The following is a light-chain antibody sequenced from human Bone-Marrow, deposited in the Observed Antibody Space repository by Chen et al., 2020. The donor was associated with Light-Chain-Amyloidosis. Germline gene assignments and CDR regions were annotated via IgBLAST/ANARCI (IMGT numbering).Light chain of an antibody. CDR3: QVWDRSSERPV. V-gene: IGLV3-21*02. Sequence: SYVLTQPSSVSVAPGQTATIACGGNNIGSTSVHWYQQTPGQAPLLVVYDDSDRPSGIPERLSGSNSRNTATLTSSRVEAGDEAAYYCQVWDRSSERPVFGGGTKLTVL. CDR1: NIGSTS. CDR2: DDS. J-gene: IGLJ3*02.